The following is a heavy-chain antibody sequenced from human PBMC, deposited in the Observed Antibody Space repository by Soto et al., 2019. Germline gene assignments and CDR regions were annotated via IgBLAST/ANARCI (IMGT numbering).Heavy chain of an antibody. D-gene: IGHD6-13*01. CDR1: GFTFSSFA. J-gene: IGHJ4*02. CDR2: ISYDGSNQ. V-gene: IGHV3-30-3*01. CDR3: ARRAYSSNWYEIDY. Sequence: GGSLRLSCASSGFTFSSFAMHLVRQAPGKGLEWVAVISYDGSNQHYADSVKGLFTISRDNSKNTLYLQMNSLRAEDTAVYYCARRAYSSNWYEIDYWGQGTLVTVSS.